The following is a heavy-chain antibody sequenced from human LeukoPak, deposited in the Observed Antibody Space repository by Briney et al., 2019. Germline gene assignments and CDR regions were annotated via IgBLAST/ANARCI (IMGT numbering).Heavy chain of an antibody. D-gene: IGHD2-15*01. CDR1: GFTFSSYW. V-gene: IGHV3-74*01. CDR2: INSDGSST. Sequence: GGSLRLSCAASGFTFSSYWMHWVRQLPGKGLVWVSRINSDGSSTSYADSVKGRFTISRDNAKNTLYLQMNSPRAEDTAVYFCAAPSVVAAFQRWGQGTLVTVSS. J-gene: IGHJ1*01. CDR3: AAPSVVAAFQR.